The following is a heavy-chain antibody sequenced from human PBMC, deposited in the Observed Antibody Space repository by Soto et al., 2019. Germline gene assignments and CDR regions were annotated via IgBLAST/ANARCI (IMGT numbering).Heavy chain of an antibody. Sequence: PGEFLKITCKGSGYRFTNYWSGWVRQMPGKGLEWMGIIYPGDSDTRYSPSFQGQVTISADKSIHTAYLQWSSLKASDTAMYYCARDYCIGTTCYEFDFWGQGTQVTGSS. D-gene: IGHD2-2*01. V-gene: IGHV5-51*01. CDR3: ARDYCIGTTCYEFDF. J-gene: IGHJ5*01. CDR1: GYRFTNYW. CDR2: IYPGDSDT.